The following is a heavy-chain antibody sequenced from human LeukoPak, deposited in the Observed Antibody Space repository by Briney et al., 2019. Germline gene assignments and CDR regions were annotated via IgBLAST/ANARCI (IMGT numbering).Heavy chain of an antibody. Sequence: SETLSLTCTVSGGSISSGGYYWSWIRQHPGEGLEWIGYIYYSGSTSYNTSLKSRVTISVDTSKNQFSLKLSSVTVADTAVYYCARVTTYYGSGSSFDPWGQGTLVTVSS. CDR3: ARVTTYYGSGSSFDP. V-gene: IGHV4-31*03. D-gene: IGHD3-10*01. CDR2: IYYSGST. J-gene: IGHJ5*02. CDR1: GGSISSGGYY.